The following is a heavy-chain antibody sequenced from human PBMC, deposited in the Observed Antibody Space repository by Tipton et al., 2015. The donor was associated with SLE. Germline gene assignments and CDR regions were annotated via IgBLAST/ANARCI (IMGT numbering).Heavy chain of an antibody. CDR1: GGSFSGYY. CDR3: ARNFPPDY. J-gene: IGHJ4*02. V-gene: IGHV4-34*01. CDR2: INHSGST. Sequence: LVKPTETLSLTCAVYGGSFSGYYWSWIRQPPGKGLEWIGEINHSGSTNYNPSLKSRVTISVDTSKNRFSLQMRSVTAADTAVYYCARNFPPDYWGQGTLVTVSS.